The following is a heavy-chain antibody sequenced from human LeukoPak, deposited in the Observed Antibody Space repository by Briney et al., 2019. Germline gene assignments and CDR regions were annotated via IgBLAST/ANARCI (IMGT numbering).Heavy chain of an antibody. CDR2: IYYSGST. CDR3: ASSISKQRFDL. V-gene: IGHV4-59*01. CDR1: GGSISSYY. J-gene: IGHJ2*01. Sequence: SSETLSLTCTVSGGSISSYYWSWLRQPPGKGLEWIGYIYYSGSTNYNPSLKSRVTISVDTSKNQFSLKLSSVTAADTAGYDCASSISKQRFDLWGRGTLVTVSS. D-gene: IGHD6-25*01.